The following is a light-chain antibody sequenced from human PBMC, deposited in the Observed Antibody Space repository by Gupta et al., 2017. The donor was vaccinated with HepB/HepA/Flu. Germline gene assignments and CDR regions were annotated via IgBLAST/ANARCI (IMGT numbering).Light chain of an antibody. CDR3: QQYGSSPEVT. V-gene: IGKV3-20*01. CDR2: GAS. CDR1: QSVSSSY. J-gene: IGKJ3*01. Sequence: EIVLTQSPGPLSLSPGERATLSCRASQSVSSSYLAWYQQKPGQAPRLLIYGASSRATGIPDRFSGSGSGTDFTLTISRLEPEDFVVYYCQQYGSSPEVTFGPGTKVDIK.